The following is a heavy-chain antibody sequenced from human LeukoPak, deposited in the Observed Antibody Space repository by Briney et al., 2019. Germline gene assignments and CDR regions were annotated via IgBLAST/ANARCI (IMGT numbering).Heavy chain of an antibody. V-gene: IGHV3-23*01. D-gene: IGHD2-2*01. CDR3: AKAADIVVVPAAMSFDY. Sequence: GSLRLSCAASGFTFSSYAMSWVRQAPGKGLEWVSAISGSGGSTYYADSVKGRFTISRDNSKNTLYLQMNSLRAEDTAVYYCAKAADIVVVPAAMSFDYWGQGTLVTVSS. CDR2: ISGSGGST. J-gene: IGHJ4*02. CDR1: GFTFSSYA.